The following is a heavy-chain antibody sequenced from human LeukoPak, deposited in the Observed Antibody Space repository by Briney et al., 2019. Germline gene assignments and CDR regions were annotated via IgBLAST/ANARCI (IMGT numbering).Heavy chain of an antibody. J-gene: IGHJ4*02. Sequence: PGGSLRLSCAASGFTFDDYAMHWVRQAPGKGLEWVSGISWNSGSIGYADSVKGRFTISRDNAKNSLYLQMNSLRAEDTALYYCAKGYCSGGSCYSDFNYFDYWGQGTLVTVSS. D-gene: IGHD2-15*01. CDR1: GFTFDDYA. CDR2: ISWNSGSI. CDR3: AKGYCSGGSCYSDFNYFDY. V-gene: IGHV3-9*01.